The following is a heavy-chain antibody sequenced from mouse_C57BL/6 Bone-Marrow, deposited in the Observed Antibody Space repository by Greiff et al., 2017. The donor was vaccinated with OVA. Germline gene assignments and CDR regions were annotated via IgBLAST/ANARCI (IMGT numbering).Heavy chain of an antibody. Sequence: QVQLQQSGAELVKPGASVKLSCKASGYTFTSYWMHWVKQRPGQGLEWIGMIHPNSGSTNYNEKFKSKATLTADKSSSTAYMELRSLTSEDSAVYYCTRDDWDEDYFDYWGQGTTLTVSS. D-gene: IGHD4-1*01. V-gene: IGHV1-64*01. CDR1: GYTFTSYW. J-gene: IGHJ2*01. CDR2: IHPNSGST. CDR3: TRDDWDEDYFDY.